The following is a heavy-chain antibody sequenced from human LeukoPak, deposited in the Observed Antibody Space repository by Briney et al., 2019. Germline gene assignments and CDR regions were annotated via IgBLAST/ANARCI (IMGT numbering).Heavy chain of an antibody. CDR2: ISAYNGNT. CDR1: GYTFTSYG. J-gene: IGHJ4*02. D-gene: IGHD6-19*01. CDR3: AREVRGWYFDY. V-gene: IGHV1-18*04. Sequence: GASVKVSCKASGYTFTSYGISWVRQAPGQGLEWMGWISAYNGNTNYAQKLQGRVPMTTDTSTSTAYMKLRSLRSDDAAVYYCAREVRGWYFDYWGQGTLVTVSS.